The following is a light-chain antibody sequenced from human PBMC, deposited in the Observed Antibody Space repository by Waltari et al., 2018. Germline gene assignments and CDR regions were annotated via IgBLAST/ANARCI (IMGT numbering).Light chain of an antibody. CDR1: SSDIGAYNY. Sequence: QSVLTQPASVSGSPGQSITISCPGTSSDIGAYNYVSWYQQHPGKAPKLMISEVRNRPSGISNRFSGSKSGNTASLTISGLQAEDEADYFCSSYTTSSTLVFGGGTKLTVL. CDR2: EVR. J-gene: IGLJ2*01. CDR3: SSYTTSSTLV. V-gene: IGLV2-14*01.